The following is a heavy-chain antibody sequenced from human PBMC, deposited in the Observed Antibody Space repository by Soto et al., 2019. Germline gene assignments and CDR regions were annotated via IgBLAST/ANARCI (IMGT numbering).Heavy chain of an antibody. Sequence: QVQLVESGGGVVQPGTSLRLSCVGSGFTFRSYVIHWVRQAPGKGLEWVALTSYDGSNNFYGDSVKGRFTISRHNSRNTVEQQTDSLRFEGTALYYWARWGTTGRLDVWGQGTLVSVSS. J-gene: IGHJ4*02. D-gene: IGHD3-16*01. V-gene: IGHV3-33*05. CDR3: ARWGTTGRLDV. CDR1: GFTFRSYV. CDR2: TSYDGSNN.